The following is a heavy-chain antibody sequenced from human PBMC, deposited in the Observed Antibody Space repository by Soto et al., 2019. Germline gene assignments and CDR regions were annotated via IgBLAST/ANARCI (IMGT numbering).Heavy chain of an antibody. CDR1: GYTFRYNW. CDR3: ANLLASWGAPHYFDS. CDR2: IYLGDSET. Sequence: PGESLNICCQTSGYTFRYNWICGLRQMAGRGVEWMGIIYLGDSETRYSPSFQGQVTISAARIFNTAFLHRTSRQASDTAMYYCANLLASWGAPHYFDSWGQGTMVTVSS. D-gene: IGHD1-26*01. J-gene: IGHJ4*02. V-gene: IGHV5-51*01.